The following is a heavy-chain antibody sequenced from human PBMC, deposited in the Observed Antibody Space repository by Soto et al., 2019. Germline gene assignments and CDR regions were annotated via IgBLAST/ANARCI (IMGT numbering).Heavy chain of an antibody. J-gene: IGHJ5*02. V-gene: IGHV4-34*01. Sequence: SETLSLTCAVYGGSFSGYYWSWIRQPPGKGLEWIGEINHSGSTTYNPSLESRVTISVDTSKNQFSLKLSSVTAADTAVYYCARERLYCSSTSCYAKRLYNWFDPWGQGTLVTVSS. CDR2: INHSGST. CDR3: ARERLYCSSTSCYAKRLYNWFDP. CDR1: GGSFSGYY. D-gene: IGHD2-2*01.